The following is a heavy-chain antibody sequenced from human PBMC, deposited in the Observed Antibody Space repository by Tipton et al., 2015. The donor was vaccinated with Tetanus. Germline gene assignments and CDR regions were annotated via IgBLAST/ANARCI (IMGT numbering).Heavy chain of an antibody. CDR3: ARQADNWFDP. CDR1: GGSLFSGSFY. Sequence: TLSLTCIVSGGSLFSGSFYWAWIRQPPGKGLEWIGNIYYNGSTYYLSSLETRVTISADTSKNQFSLSLRSVTAADTAVYYCARQADNWFDPWGQGILVTVSS. J-gene: IGHJ5*02. D-gene: IGHD2-15*01. CDR2: IYYNGST. V-gene: IGHV4-39*01.